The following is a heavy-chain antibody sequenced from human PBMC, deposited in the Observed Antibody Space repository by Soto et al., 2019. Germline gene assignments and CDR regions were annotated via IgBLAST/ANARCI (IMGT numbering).Heavy chain of an antibody. J-gene: IGHJ4*02. Sequence: VQLLESGGGLVQPVGSLRLSCAASGFTFNTYAMTWVRQAPGKGLEWVSSISASGGSTNYAGSVKGRFTISRDNYKNMVYLQMNSLKPEDTAVYYCATPIGKEHCRGGSCYAGGDYWGQGTLVTVSS. D-gene: IGHD2-15*01. CDR3: ATPIGKEHCRGGSCYAGGDY. V-gene: IGHV3-23*01. CDR1: GFTFNTYA. CDR2: ISASGGST.